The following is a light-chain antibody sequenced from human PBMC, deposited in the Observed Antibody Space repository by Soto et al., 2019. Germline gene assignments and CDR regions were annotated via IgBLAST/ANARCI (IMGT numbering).Light chain of an antibody. V-gene: IGKV3-20*01. J-gene: IGKJ4*01. Sequence: EIVLTQSPGTLSLSPGERATLSCRASQSVSSSYLAWYQQKPGQAPRLLIYAASSRATGIPDRFSGSGSGTDFTLTLSRLEPEDIAVFSCHQYGTSPATFGGGTTVEIK. CDR3: HQYGTSPAT. CDR2: AAS. CDR1: QSVSSSY.